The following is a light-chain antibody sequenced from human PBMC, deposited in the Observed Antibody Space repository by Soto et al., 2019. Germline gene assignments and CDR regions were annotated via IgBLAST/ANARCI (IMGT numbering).Light chain of an antibody. CDR1: SSDVGGYNY. CDR2: DVS. CDR3: CSYTGTYTLV. V-gene: IGLV2-11*01. J-gene: IGLJ2*01. Sequence: QSALTQPRSVSGSPGQSVTISCTGTSSDVGGYNYVSWYQHHPSKAPKFMIYDVSKRPSGVPDRFSGSKSGNTASLTISGLQADDEADYYCCSYTGTYTLVFGGGTKLTVL.